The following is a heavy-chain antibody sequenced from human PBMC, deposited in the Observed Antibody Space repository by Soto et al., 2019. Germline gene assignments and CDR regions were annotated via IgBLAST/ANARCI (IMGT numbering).Heavy chain of an antibody. CDR1: GGSFSGYY. D-gene: IGHD3-9*01. CDR3: ARRNDILTGYSNGWFDP. J-gene: IGHJ5*02. V-gene: IGHV4-34*01. CDR2: INHSGST. Sequence: SSETLSLTCAVYGGSFSGYYWSWIRQPPGKGLEWIGEINHSGSTNYNPSLKSRVTISVDTSKNQFSLKMSSVTAADTAVFYCARRNDILTGYSNGWFDPWGQGTLVTVSS.